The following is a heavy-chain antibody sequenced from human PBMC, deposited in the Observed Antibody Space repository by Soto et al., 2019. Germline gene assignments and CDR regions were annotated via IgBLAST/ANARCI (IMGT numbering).Heavy chain of an antibody. CDR3: AKDFRTWIKSGKDV. V-gene: IGHV3-30*18. D-gene: IGHD5-12*01. Sequence: GGSLRLSCAASGFTFSSYGMHWVRQAPGKGLEWVAVISYDGSNKYYADSVKGRFTISRDNSKNTLYLQMNSLRAEDTAVYYCAKDFRTWIKSGKDVWGQGTTVTVSS. CDR2: ISYDGSNK. CDR1: GFTFSSYG. J-gene: IGHJ6*02.